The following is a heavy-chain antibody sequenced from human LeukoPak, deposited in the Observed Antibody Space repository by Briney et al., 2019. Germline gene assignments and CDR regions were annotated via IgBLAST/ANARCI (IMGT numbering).Heavy chain of an antibody. Sequence: SETLSLMCSVYGGSFSDYFWSWIRQPPGKGLEWIGEIDDGGNTNYNPSLMSRVIVAMERSKKQFSLVMRSVTASDTAVYYCARFSRITWGDWGDAFDVWVQGATVIVSS. D-gene: IGHD2-21*02. CDR3: ARFSRITWGDWGDAFDV. CDR1: GGSFSDYF. CDR2: IDDGGNT. V-gene: IGHV4-34*01. J-gene: IGHJ3*01.